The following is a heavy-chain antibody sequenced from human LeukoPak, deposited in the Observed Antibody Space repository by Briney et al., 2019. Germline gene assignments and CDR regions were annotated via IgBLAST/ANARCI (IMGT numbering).Heavy chain of an antibody. V-gene: IGHV4-61*02. CDR2: IYSSGST. Sequence: PSETLSLTCTVPGGSISSGSYYSRWIRQPAGKGLEWIGRIYSSGSTNYNPSLKSRVTISLNTSKNQFSLKLSSVTAADTAVYYCARQWGIWFGELHTGWFDPWGQGTLVTVSS. CDR1: GGSISSGSYY. CDR3: ARQWGIWFGELHTGWFDP. J-gene: IGHJ5*02. D-gene: IGHD3-10*01.